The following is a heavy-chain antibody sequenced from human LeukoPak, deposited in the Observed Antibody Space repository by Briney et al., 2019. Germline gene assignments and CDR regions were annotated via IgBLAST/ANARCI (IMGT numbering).Heavy chain of an antibody. Sequence: SETLSLTRTVSGGSISSYYWSWIRQPPGKGLEWIGYIYTSGSTNYNPSLKSRVTISVDTSKNQFSLKLSSVTAADTAVYYCARGRQRWYALDYWGQGTLVTVSS. CDR3: ARGRQRWYALDY. CDR2: IYTSGST. CDR1: GGSISSYY. V-gene: IGHV4-4*09. D-gene: IGHD6-13*01. J-gene: IGHJ4*02.